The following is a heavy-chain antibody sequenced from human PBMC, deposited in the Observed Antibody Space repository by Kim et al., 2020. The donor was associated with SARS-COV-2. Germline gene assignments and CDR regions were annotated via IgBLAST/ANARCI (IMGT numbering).Heavy chain of an antibody. J-gene: IGHJ4*02. D-gene: IGHD5-18*01. CDR1: GGSFSGYY. Sequence: SETLSLTCAVYGGSFSGYYWSWIRQPPGKGLEWIGEINHSGSTNYNPSLKSRVTISVDTSKNQFSLKLSSVTAADTAVYYCASNRLGVDTAMVTQDYWGQGTLVTVSS. CDR3: ASNRLGVDTAMVTQDY. V-gene: IGHV4-34*01. CDR2: INHSGST.